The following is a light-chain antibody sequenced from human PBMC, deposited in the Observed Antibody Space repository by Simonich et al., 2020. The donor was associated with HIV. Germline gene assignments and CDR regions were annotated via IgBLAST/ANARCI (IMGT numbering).Light chain of an antibody. V-gene: IGLV2-14*03. J-gene: IGLJ2*01. CDR2: NVS. CDR1: TSDVGDYNY. Sequence: QSALTQPASVSGSPGQSITISCTGTTSDVGDYNYVSWYQQHPGKAPKLMIYNVSNRTSGVSNRFSGSKSGNTASLTISVLQAEDEADYYCSSYTSTSTDVVFGGGTKLTVL. CDR3: SSYTSTSTDVV.